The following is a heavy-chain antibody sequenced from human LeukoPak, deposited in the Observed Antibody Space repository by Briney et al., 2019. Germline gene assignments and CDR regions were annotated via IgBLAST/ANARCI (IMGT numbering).Heavy chain of an antibody. CDR3: ARAAFGSGWYAGLDY. D-gene: IGHD6-19*01. CDR1: GGSISSSNW. V-gene: IGHV4-4*02. J-gene: IGHJ4*02. CDR2: IYHSGCT. Sequence: SETLSLTCAVSGGSISSSNWWSWVRQPPGKGLEWIGEIYHSGCTNYNPSLKSRVTISVDKSKNQFSLKLSSVTAADTAVYYCARAAFGSGWYAGLDYWGQGTLVTVSS.